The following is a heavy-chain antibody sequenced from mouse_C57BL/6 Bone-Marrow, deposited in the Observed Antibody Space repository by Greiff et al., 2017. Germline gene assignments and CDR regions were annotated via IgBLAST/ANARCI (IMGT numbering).Heavy chain of an antibody. J-gene: IGHJ2*01. CDR3: ARDGYDYGY. Sequence: EVKLVESGGGLVKPGGSLKLSCAASGFTFSSYAMSWVRQTPAKRLEWVATISDGGSYTYYPDNVKGRFTISRDNAKNNLYLQISHLKSEDTAMDYCARDGYDYGYWGQSTTLTVSS. D-gene: IGHD2-4*01. V-gene: IGHV5-4*01. CDR2: ISDGGSYT. CDR1: GFTFSSYA.